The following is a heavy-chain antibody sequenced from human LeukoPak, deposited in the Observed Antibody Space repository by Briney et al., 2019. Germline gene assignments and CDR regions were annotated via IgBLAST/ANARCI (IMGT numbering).Heavy chain of an antibody. J-gene: IGHJ4*02. Sequence: SETLSLTCTVSGGSISSSSYYWGWIRQPPGKGLEWIGSIYYSGSTYYNPSLKSRDTISVDTSKNQFSLKLSSVTAADTAVYYCARSPRRPHFYSSGSYYYYFDYWGQGTLVTVSS. CDR2: IYYSGST. V-gene: IGHV4-39*07. CDR3: ARSPRRPHFYSSGSYYYYFDY. CDR1: GGSISSSSYY. D-gene: IGHD3-10*01.